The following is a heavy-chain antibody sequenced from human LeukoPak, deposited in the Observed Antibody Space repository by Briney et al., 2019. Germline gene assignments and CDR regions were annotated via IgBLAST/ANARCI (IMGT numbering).Heavy chain of an antibody. V-gene: IGHV3-7*03. D-gene: IGHD2-2*01. CDR1: GFTFSSYW. J-gene: IGHJ1*01. CDR2: IKQDGSEK. Sequence: GGSLRLSCAASGFTFSSYWMSWVRQAPGKGLEWVANIKQDGSEKYYVDSVKGRFTTSRDNAKNPLYLQMNSLRAEDTAVYYCARRPSGRGYCSSTSCYGGRLWVRYFQHWGQGTLVTVSS. CDR3: ARRPSGRGYCSSTSCYGGRLWVRYFQH.